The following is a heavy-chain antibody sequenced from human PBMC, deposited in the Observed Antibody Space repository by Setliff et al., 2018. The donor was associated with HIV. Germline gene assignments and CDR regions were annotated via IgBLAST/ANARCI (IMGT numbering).Heavy chain of an antibody. CDR3: AKENYDILTGYYDY. Sequence: GGSLRLSCAASGFTFSSYAMTWVRQAPGKGLEWVSVISGSGGSTYYADSVKGRFTISRDNSKNTLYLQMNSLRAEDTAVYYCAKENYDILTGYYDYWGQGALVTVSS. D-gene: IGHD3-9*01. J-gene: IGHJ4*02. V-gene: IGHV3-23*01. CDR2: ISGSGGST. CDR1: GFTFSSYA.